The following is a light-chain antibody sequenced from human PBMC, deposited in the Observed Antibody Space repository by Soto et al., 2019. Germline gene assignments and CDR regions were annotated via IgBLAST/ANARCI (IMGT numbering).Light chain of an antibody. Sequence: ALTQPPSASGTPGQRVTISCSGSSSNIGSKTVNWYQQLPGTVPKLLIYNSYQRPSGVPDRFSASKSGTSASLAISGLQSEDEADYYCSSWDASLNGYVFGTGTKSPS. J-gene: IGLJ1*01. CDR2: NSY. CDR3: SSWDASLNGYV. CDR1: SSNIGSKT. V-gene: IGLV1-44*01.